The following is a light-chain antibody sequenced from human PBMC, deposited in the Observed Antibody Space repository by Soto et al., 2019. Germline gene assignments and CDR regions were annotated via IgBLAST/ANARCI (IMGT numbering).Light chain of an antibody. CDR3: QQYGSLPRT. V-gene: IGKV3-20*01. CDR1: QSVDSNY. CDR2: GTS. Sequence: EIVLTQSPGTLSLSPGERATLSCRASQSVDSNYFAWYQQKPGQAPRLLIYGTSYRATGIPDRFSGSGSGTDFSLTISRLEPEDFAVYYCQQYGSLPRTFGRGTKVDI. J-gene: IGKJ1*01.